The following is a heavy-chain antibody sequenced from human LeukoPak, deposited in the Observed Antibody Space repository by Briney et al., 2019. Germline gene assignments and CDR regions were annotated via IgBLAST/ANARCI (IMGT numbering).Heavy chain of an antibody. D-gene: IGHD4-17*01. CDR2: IWSDGSNK. Sequence: GGSLRLSCAAYGFTFSDYGIHWVRQAPGKGLEWVAIIWSDGSNKYYADSVKGRFTISRDDSKNTVHLQMNSLRAEDTALYFCGTDLRSGYFDYLGQGTLVTVSS. J-gene: IGHJ4*02. CDR3: GTDLRSGYFDY. CDR1: GFTFSDYG. V-gene: IGHV3-33*01.